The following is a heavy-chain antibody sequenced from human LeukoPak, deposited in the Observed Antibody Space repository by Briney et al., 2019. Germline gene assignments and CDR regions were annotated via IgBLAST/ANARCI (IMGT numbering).Heavy chain of an antibody. CDR3: ARRTKSYYYDSGSHHFDY. V-gene: IGHV4-34*01. D-gene: IGHD3-10*01. J-gene: IGHJ4*02. CDR2: INHSGST. CDR1: GGSFSGYY. Sequence: PSETLSLTCAVYGGSFSGYYWSWIRQPPGKGLEWIGEINHSGSTNYSPSLKSRVTLSVDTSKNQFSLKLSSVTAADTAVYYCARRTKSYYYDSGSHHFDYWGQGTLVTVSS.